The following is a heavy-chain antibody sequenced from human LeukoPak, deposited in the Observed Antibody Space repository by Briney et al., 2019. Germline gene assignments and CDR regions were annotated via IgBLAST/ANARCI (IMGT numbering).Heavy chain of an antibody. CDR1: GFTFSSYG. CDR3: AKFGHSTLVNFDY. CDR2: ISYDGSNK. Sequence: QPGRPLRLSCAASGFTFSSYGMHWVRQAPGKGLEWVAVISYDGSNKYYADSVKGRFTISRDNSKNTLYLQMNSLRAEDAAVYYCAKFGHSTLVNFDYWGQGTLVTVSS. J-gene: IGHJ4*02. V-gene: IGHV3-30*18. D-gene: IGHD6-13*01.